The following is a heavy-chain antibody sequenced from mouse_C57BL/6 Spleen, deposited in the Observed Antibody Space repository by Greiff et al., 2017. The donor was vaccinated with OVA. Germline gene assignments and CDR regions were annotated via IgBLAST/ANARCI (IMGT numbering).Heavy chain of an antibody. Sequence: VKLMESGAELVKPGASVKMSCKASGYTFTSYWITWVKQRPGQGLEWIGDIYPGSGSTNYNEKFKSKATLTVDTSSSTAYMQLSSLTSEDSAVYYCARSRLRRYFDVWGTGTTVTVSS. CDR1: GYTFTSYW. J-gene: IGHJ1*03. V-gene: IGHV1-55*01. D-gene: IGHD2-2*01. CDR2: IYPGSGST. CDR3: ARSRLRRYFDV.